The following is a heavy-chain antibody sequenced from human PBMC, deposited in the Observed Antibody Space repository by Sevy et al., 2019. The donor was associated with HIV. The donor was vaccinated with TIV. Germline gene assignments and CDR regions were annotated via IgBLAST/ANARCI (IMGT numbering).Heavy chain of an antibody. CDR2: ISYDGSNK. D-gene: IGHD6-19*01. Sequence: GGSLRLSCAASEFTFSSYAMHWVRQAPGKGLEWVAVISYDGSNKYYADSVKGRFTISRDNSKNRLYLQMNSLRAEDTAVYYCARDKEQWLVLGGYYFDYWGQGTLVTVSS. J-gene: IGHJ4*02. CDR3: ARDKEQWLVLGGYYFDY. CDR1: EFTFSSYA. V-gene: IGHV3-30-3*01.